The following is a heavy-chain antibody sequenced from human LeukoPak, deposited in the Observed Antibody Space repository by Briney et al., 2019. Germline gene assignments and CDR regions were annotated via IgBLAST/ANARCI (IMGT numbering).Heavy chain of an antibody. CDR2: IYYSGST. CDR1: GASISSYY. CDR3: ARTLGYYFYYMDV. J-gene: IGHJ6*03. V-gene: IGHV4-59*01. D-gene: IGHD3-3*01. Sequence: SETLSLTWTVSGASISSYYWSWIRQPPGEGLEWIGYIYYSGSTNYNPSLKSRVTISVDTSKNQFSLKLSSVTAADTAVYYCARTLGYYFYYMDVWGKGTTVTISS.